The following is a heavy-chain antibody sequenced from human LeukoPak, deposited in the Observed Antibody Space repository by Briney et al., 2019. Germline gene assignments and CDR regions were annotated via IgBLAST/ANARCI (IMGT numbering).Heavy chain of an antibody. D-gene: IGHD1-20*01. CDR3: ARAVLTGTSKGYFDL. J-gene: IGHJ2*01. CDR2: IYYSGST. CDR1: GGSITSSSYY. V-gene: IGHV4-39*01. Sequence: SETLSLTRTVSGGSITSSSYYWGWIRQPPGKGLEWMGSIYYSGSTYYNPSLKSRVTISVDTSKNQFSLKLTSVTAPDTAVYYCARAVLTGTSKGYFDLWGRGTLVTVSS.